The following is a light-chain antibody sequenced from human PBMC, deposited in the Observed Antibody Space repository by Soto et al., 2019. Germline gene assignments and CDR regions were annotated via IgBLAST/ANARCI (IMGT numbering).Light chain of an antibody. CDR2: EVI. CDR3: TSYAASNNYV. Sequence: SALTQPPSASGSPGQSVTISCTGTSSDVGAYNYVSWYQQHPGKAPKLMIYEVIKRPSGVPDRFSGSKSGNTASLTVSGLQAEDEADYYCTSYAASNNYVFGNGTKVTVL. J-gene: IGLJ1*01. CDR1: SSDVGAYNY. V-gene: IGLV2-8*01.